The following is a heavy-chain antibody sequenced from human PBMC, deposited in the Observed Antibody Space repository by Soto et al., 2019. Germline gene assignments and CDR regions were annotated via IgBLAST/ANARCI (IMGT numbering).Heavy chain of an antibody. CDR3: ARGWKKKRQQLVRPLYYYYGMDV. J-gene: IGHJ6*02. CDR1: GYTFTSYD. V-gene: IGHV1-8*01. CDR2: MNPNSGNT. D-gene: IGHD6-13*01. Sequence: VSSVKVSCKASGYTFTSYDINWVRQATGRGLEWMGWMNPNSGNTGYAQKFQGRVTMTRNTSISTAYMELSSLRSEDTAVYYCARGWKKKRQQLVRPLYYYYGMDVWGQGTTVTVSS.